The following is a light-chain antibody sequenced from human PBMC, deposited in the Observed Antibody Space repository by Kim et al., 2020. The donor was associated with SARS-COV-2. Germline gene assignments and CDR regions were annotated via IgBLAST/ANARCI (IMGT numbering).Light chain of an antibody. Sequence: PGERSTLSCTASQNVSSSSLTWYQQKPGQAPRLLIYDASTRATGIPARFSGSGSGTDFALTINSLQPEDFALYYCQQDYNLPLTFGGGTKVDIK. CDR1: QNVSSSS. CDR3: QQDYNLPLT. CDR2: DAS. V-gene: IGKV3D-7*01. J-gene: IGKJ4*01.